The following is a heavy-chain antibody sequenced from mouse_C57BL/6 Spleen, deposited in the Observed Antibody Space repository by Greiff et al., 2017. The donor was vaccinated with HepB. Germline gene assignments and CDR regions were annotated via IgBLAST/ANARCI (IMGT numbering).Heavy chain of an antibody. Sequence: VQLQQSGAELARPGASVKMSCKASGYTFTSYTMHWVKQRPGQGLEWIGYINPSSGYTKYNQKFKDKATLTADKSSRTAYMQLSSLTSEDSAVYYCASRYGSSHCYFDVWGQGTKVSVS. CDR1: GYTFTSYT. D-gene: IGHD1-1*01. V-gene: IGHV1-4*01. J-gene: IGHJ1*01. CDR3: ASRYGSSHCYFDV. CDR2: INPSSGYT.